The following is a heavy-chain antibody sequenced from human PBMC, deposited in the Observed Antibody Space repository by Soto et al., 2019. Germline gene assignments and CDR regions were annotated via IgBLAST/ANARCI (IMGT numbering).Heavy chain of an antibody. CDR1: GFNFSSYS. V-gene: IGHV3-23*01. CDR2: ISGSGGST. CDR3: AKDKKTYYYDSSGYPEYFQQ. Sequence: SLKVSGASSGFNFSSYSMSLVLQAPGKGLEWVSAISGSGGSTYYADSVKGRFTISRDNSKNTLYLQMNSLRAEDTAVYYCAKDKKTYYYDSSGYPEYFQQWGQGTLVTVSS. J-gene: IGHJ1*01. D-gene: IGHD3-22*01.